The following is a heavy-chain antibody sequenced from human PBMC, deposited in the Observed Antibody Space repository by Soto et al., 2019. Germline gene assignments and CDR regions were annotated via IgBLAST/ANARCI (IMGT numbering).Heavy chain of an antibody. Sequence: GGSLRLSCAASGFTFNNYGMSWVRQAPGKGLEWVSGISGSGGSTYYADSVKGRFTISRDNSRNALFLQINSLRAEDTAVYYCAKALGYYDSSGTFDYWGQGTLVTVS. CDR1: GFTFNNYG. D-gene: IGHD3-22*01. CDR3: AKALGYYDSSGTFDY. J-gene: IGHJ4*02. CDR2: ISGSGGST. V-gene: IGHV3-23*01.